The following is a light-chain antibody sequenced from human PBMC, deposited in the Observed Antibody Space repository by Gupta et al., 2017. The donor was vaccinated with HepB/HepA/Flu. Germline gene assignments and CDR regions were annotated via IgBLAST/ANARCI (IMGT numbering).Light chain of an antibody. V-gene: IGKV1-39*01. J-gene: IGKJ4*01. CDR1: QRASRY. CDR2: ATS. Sequence: DIQMTQSPSSLSASVGDRVTITCRASQRASRYLNWYQQKPGKAPKLLIYATSSLQSGVPSRFSGSGSGTHFTLTISSLQPEDFATYYCQQTDSVPLTFGGGTKVEIK. CDR3: QQTDSVPLT.